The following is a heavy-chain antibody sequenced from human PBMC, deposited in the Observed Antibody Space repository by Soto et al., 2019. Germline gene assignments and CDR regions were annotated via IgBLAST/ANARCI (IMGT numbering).Heavy chain of an antibody. D-gene: IGHD3-22*01. CDR2: INHSGST. V-gene: IGHV4-34*01. CDR1: GGSFSGYY. J-gene: IGHJ6*02. Sequence: PSETLSLTCAVYGGSFSGYYWSWIRQPPGKGLEWIGEINHSGSTNYNPSLKSRVTISVDTSKNQFSLKLSSVTAADTAVYYCARSKWLSVYCYYGMDVWGQGTTVTVSS. CDR3: ARSKWLSVYCYYGMDV.